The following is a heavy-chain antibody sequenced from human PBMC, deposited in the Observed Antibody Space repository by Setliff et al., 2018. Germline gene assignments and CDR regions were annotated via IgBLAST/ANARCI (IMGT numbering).Heavy chain of an antibody. J-gene: IGHJ6*03. CDR2: IYTSWSS. Sequence: PSETLSLTCAVSGDSISSGNWWSWIRQPAGKGLEWIGHIYTSWSSNYNPSLKGRATLSIDASKRQFSLKLTSVTAADTAVYYCARMSGFQYMDVWGKGTTVTVSS. V-gene: IGHV4-61*09. CDR1: GDSISSGNW. CDR3: ARMSGFQYMDV. D-gene: IGHD3-3*01.